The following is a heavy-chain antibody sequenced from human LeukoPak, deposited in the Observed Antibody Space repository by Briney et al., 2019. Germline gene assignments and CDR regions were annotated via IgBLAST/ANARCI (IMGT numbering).Heavy chain of an antibody. D-gene: IGHD3-22*01. CDR1: DGSINSYY. CDR3: ARSHYYDSSGSHNNWFDP. CDR2: INHSGST. J-gene: IGHJ5*02. Sequence: PSETLSLTCSVSDGSINSYYWTYIRQPPGKGLEWIGEINHSGSTNYNPSLKSRVTISVDTSKNQFSLKLSSVTAADTAVYYCARSHYYDSSGSHNNWFDPWGQGTLVTVSS. V-gene: IGHV4-34*01.